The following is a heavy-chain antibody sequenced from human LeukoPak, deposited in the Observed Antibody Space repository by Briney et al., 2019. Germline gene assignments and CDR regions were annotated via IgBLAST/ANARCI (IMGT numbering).Heavy chain of an antibody. CDR2: ISSSSSSI. CDR1: GFTFSSYP. J-gene: IGHJ4*02. CDR3: ARGRSGSYFDY. V-gene: IGHV3-48*02. Sequence: GGSLRLSCAASGFTFSSYPMNWVRQAPGKGLEWVSYISSSSSSIYYADSVKGRFTISRDNAKKSLYLQMNSLREEDTAVYYCARGRSGSYFDYWGQGTLVTVSS. D-gene: IGHD1-26*01.